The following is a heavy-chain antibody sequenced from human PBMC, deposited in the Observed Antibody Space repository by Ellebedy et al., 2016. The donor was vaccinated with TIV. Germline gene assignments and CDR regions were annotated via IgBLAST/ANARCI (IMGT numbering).Heavy chain of an antibody. J-gene: IGHJ4*02. CDR2: LSDYKGNT. Sequence: ASVKVSCKAAVYTFPSYGVRCVRHAPRQGLEWMGCLSDYKGNTNYAQKFQGRITMTKDTSTSTAYMELRSLTSADTAFYYCATSPRRSSGWYPDIWGQGTLVTVSS. V-gene: IGHV1-18*04. D-gene: IGHD6-19*01. CDR3: ATSPRRSSGWYPDI. CDR1: VYTFPSYG.